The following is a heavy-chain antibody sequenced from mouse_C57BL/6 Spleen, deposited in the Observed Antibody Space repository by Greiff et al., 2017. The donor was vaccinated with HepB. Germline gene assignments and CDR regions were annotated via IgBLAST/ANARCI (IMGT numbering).Heavy chain of an antibody. CDR2: IYPGNSDT. J-gene: IGHJ4*01. CDR1: GYTFTSYW. V-gene: IGHV1-5*01. Sequence: VQLQQSGTVLARPGASVKMSCKPSGYTFTSYWMHWVKQRPGQGLEWIGAIYPGNSDTSYNQKFKGKAKLTAVTTASTAYMELSSLTNEDSAVYYCTRGNYEDYAMDYWGQGTSVTVSS. D-gene: IGHD2-1*01. CDR3: TRGNYEDYAMDY.